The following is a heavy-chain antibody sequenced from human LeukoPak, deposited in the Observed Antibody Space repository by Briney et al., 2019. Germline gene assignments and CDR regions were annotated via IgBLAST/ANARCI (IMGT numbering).Heavy chain of an antibody. J-gene: IGHJ3*02. V-gene: IGHV3-48*03. Sequence: QAGGSLRLSCAASGFTFSSYEMNWVRQAPGKGLEWVSYISSSGSTIYYADSVKGRFTISSDNAKNSLYLQMNSLRAEDTAVHYCARDLIVVVPADAFDIWGQGTMVTVSS. CDR1: GFTFSSYE. CDR2: ISSSGSTI. D-gene: IGHD2-2*01. CDR3: ARDLIVVVPADAFDI.